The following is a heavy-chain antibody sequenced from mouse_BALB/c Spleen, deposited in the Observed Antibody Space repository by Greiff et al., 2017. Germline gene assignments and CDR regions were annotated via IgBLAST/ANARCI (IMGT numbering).Heavy chain of an antibody. D-gene: IGHD2-1*01. CDR1: GYTFTDYN. Sequence: VQLKESGPELVKPGASVKIPCKASGYTFTDYNMDWVKQSHGKSLEWIGDINPNNGGTIYNQKFEGKATLTVDKSSSTAYMELRSLTSEDTAVYYCASGSGNWDAMDYWGQGTSVTVSS. CDR3: ASGSGNWDAMDY. V-gene: IGHV1-18*01. CDR2: INPNNGGT. J-gene: IGHJ4*01.